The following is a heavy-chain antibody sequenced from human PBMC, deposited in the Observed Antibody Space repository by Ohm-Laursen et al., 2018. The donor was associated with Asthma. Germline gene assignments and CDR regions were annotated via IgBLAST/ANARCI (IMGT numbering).Heavy chain of an antibody. CDR1: GFTFSSYG. J-gene: IGHJ6*02. D-gene: IGHD3-16*01. V-gene: IGHV3-30*03. Sequence: SLRLSCTASGFTFSSYGMHWVRQAPGKGLEWVAVISYDGSNKYYADSVKGRFTISRDNSKNTLYLQMNSLRAEDTAVYYCARSGALGGYGMDVWGQGTTVTVSS. CDR2: ISYDGSNK. CDR3: ARSGALGGYGMDV.